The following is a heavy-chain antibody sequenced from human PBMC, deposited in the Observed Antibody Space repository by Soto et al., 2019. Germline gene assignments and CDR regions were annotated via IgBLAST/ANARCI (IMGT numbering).Heavy chain of an antibody. Sequence: ASVKVSCKASGYTFTDYYIHWVRQAPGQGLEWMGWINPNSGGTNYAQKFQGRVTMTRDTSISTAYMELSRLISDDTAVYYCARGDVRVVASFDPWGQGAMVAVSS. CDR3: ARGDVRVVASFDP. J-gene: IGHJ5*02. CDR1: GYTFTDYY. V-gene: IGHV1-2*02. CDR2: INPNSGGT. D-gene: IGHD2-15*01.